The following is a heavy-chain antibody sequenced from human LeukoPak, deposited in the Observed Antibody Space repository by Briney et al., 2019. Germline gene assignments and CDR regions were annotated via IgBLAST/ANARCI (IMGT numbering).Heavy chain of an antibody. CDR1: GGSISSGSYY. CDR2: IYTSGSA. V-gene: IGHV4-61*02. CDR3: ARTTEGGYTYGYFYYYYMDV. Sequence: SETLSLTCTVSGGSISSGSYYWSWIRQPAGKGLEWIGRIYTSGSANYNPSLKSRVTISVDASKNQFSLKLTSVTAADTAVYYCARTTEGGYTYGYFYYYYMDVWGKGTTVTISS. J-gene: IGHJ6*03. D-gene: IGHD5-18*01.